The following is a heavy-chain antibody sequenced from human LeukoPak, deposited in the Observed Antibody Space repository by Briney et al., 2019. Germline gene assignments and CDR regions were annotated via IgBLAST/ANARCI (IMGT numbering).Heavy chain of an antibody. J-gene: IGHJ4*02. CDR2: IYHSGST. D-gene: IGHD4-17*01. Sequence: KPSETQSLTCAVSGYSISSGYYWGWIRQPPGKGLEWIGSIYHSGSTYYNPSLKSRVTISVDTSKNQFSLKLSSVTAADTAVYYCARGRYDYGDYVFDYWGQGTLVTVSS. CDR3: ARGRYDYGDYVFDY. CDR1: GYSISSGYY. V-gene: IGHV4-38-2*01.